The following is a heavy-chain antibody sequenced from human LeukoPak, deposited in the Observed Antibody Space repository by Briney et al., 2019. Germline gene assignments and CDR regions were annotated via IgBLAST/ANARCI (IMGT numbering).Heavy chain of an antibody. CDR1: GFTFSDYY. CDR2: IYHGGPT. J-gene: IGHJ5*02. CDR3: ARLPGPNWIDP. V-gene: IGHV4-38-2*01. D-gene: IGHD3-10*01. Sequence: GSLRLSCAASGFTFSDYYMSWIRQAPGKGLEWVGGIYHGGPTYYNPSLMSRVTMSVDTSKNQFSLKLSSVTAADTAVYSCARLPGPNWIDPWGQGTLVTVSP.